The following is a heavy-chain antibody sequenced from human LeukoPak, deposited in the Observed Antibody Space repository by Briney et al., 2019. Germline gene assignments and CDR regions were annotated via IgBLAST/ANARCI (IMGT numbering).Heavy chain of an antibody. CDR3: ARDPTIFGVVIVENWFDP. J-gene: IGHJ5*02. CDR1: GFTFSSYS. D-gene: IGHD3-3*01. Sequence: GGSLRLSCAASGFTFSSYSMNWVRQAPGKGLEWVSAISSSSSYIYYADSVKGRFTISRDNAKNSLYLQMNSLRAEGTAVYYCARDPTIFGVVIVENWFDPWGQGTLVTVSS. V-gene: IGHV3-21*01. CDR2: ISSSSSYI.